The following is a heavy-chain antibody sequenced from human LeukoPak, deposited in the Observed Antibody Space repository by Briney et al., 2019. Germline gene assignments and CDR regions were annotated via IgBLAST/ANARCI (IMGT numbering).Heavy chain of an antibody. Sequence: ASVKVSCKASGYTFTGYYIHWVRQAPGQGLEWMGWINSNSGGTNYAQKFQGRVTMTRDTSISTAYMELSSLRSDDTAVYYCARGHPVVPAAVPDYWGQGTLVTVSS. CDR1: GYTFTGYY. CDR3: ARGHPVVPAAVPDY. J-gene: IGHJ4*02. V-gene: IGHV1-2*02. D-gene: IGHD2-2*01. CDR2: INSNSGGT.